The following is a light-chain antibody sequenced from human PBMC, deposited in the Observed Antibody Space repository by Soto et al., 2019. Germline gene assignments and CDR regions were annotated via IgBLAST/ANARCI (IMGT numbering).Light chain of an antibody. CDR2: DAS. Sequence: DIQMTQSPSSVSASVGDRVTITCRASQGIRNSLAWYQQKAGKAPELLIYDASSLQTGLPSRFSGSGSETDFTLTISSLQPEDLATYYCQQSFSFPYTFGPGTKLEIK. CDR1: QGIRNS. J-gene: IGKJ2*01. CDR3: QQSFSFPYT. V-gene: IGKV1-12*01.